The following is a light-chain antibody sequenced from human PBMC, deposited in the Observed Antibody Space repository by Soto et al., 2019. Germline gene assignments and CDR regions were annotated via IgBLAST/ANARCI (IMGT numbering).Light chain of an antibody. CDR1: QSVSSN. CDR2: GAS. CDR3: QLYGSSPWT. V-gene: IGKV3-20*01. Sequence: EIVMTQSPATLSVSPGERATLSCRASQSVSSNLAWYQQKPGQAPRLLIYGASSRATGIPDRFSGSGSGTDFTLTISRLEPEDFAVYYCQLYGSSPWTFGQGTKVDIK. J-gene: IGKJ1*01.